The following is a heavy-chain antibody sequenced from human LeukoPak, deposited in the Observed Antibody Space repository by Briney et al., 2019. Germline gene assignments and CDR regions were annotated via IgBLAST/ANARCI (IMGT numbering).Heavy chain of an antibody. Sequence: SETLSLTCTISYGSVSSYYWTWIRQPAGKGLEWIGRMYTSGSTNYNPSLKSRVTMPVDTSKNQFSLKLSSVTAADTAVYYCARDDGGGYPAFWGQGTLVTVSS. CDR1: YGSVSSYY. CDR2: MYTSGST. J-gene: IGHJ4*02. CDR3: ARDDGGGYPAF. D-gene: IGHD2-15*01. V-gene: IGHV4-4*07.